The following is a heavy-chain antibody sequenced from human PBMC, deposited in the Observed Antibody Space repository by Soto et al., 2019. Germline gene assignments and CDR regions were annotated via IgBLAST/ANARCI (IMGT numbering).Heavy chain of an antibody. D-gene: IGHD3-16*01. CDR1: GFTFRSYV. J-gene: IGHJ1*01. Sequence: QVQLVESGGGVVQPGTSLRVSCVGSGFTFRSYVIHWVRQAPGKGLEWVALTSYDGSDKYYGDSVRGRFTISRDNSRNTVDLQMDSLSLEHTALYYCARWGTTGGLDVWGQGTLVSVSS. V-gene: IGHV3-30*19. CDR2: TSYDGSDK. CDR3: ARWGTTGGLDV.